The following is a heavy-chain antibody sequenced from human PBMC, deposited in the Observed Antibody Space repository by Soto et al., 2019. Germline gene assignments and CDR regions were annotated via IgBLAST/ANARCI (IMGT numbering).Heavy chain of an antibody. J-gene: IGHJ4*02. CDR3: TRGYYGPDY. CDR1: GFTFSSYF. V-gene: IGHV3-74*01. CDR2: IDNDGGTT. D-gene: IGHD3-10*01. Sequence: EVQLVESGGGSVQPGGSLRLSCAASGFTFSSYFMYWVRQAPGKGLVWVSRIDNDGGTTNYADSVKGRFTISRDNAKNTLYLQMNSLRAGDTAVYYCTRGYYGPDYWGPGTLVTVSS.